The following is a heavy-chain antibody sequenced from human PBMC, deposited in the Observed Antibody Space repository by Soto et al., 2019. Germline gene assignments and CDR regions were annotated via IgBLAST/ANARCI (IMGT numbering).Heavy chain of an antibody. CDR1: VGSFSGYY. Sequence: PSETLSLTCAVYVGSFSGYYWSWIRQPPGKGLEWIGEINHSGSTNYNPSLKSRVTISVDTSKNQFSLKLSSVTAADTAVYYCARVNDYVWGSYRSFDYWGQGTLVTVSS. J-gene: IGHJ4*02. CDR3: ARVNDYVWGSYRSFDY. V-gene: IGHV4-34*01. D-gene: IGHD3-16*02. CDR2: INHSGST.